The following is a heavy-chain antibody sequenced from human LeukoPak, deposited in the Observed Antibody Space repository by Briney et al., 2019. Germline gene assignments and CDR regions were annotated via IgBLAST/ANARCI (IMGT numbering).Heavy chain of an antibody. CDR1: GFTFNSYW. CDR2: IKQDGSEK. CDR3: ARDRYGYYFDY. V-gene: IGHV3-7*01. D-gene: IGHD3-10*01. J-gene: IGHJ4*02. Sequence: GGSLRLSCAASGFTFNSYWMSWVRQAPGKGLEWVANIKQDGSEKYYVDSGKGRFTISRDNAKNSLYLQMNSLRAEDTAVYYCARDRYGYYFDYWGQGTLVTVSS.